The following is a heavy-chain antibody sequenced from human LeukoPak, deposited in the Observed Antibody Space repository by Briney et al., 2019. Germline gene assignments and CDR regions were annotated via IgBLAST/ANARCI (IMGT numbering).Heavy chain of an antibody. J-gene: IGHJ3*02. V-gene: IGHV3-74*01. D-gene: IGHD3-22*01. Sequence: GGSLRLSCAASGFTFSSYWMHWVRQAPGKGLVWVSRINSDGSSTSYADSVKGRFTISRDNSKNTLYLQMNSLRAEDTAVYYCARDPLYYYDSSGYYGDAFDIWGQGTMVTVSS. CDR1: GFTFSSYW. CDR2: INSDGSST. CDR3: ARDPLYYYDSSGYYGDAFDI.